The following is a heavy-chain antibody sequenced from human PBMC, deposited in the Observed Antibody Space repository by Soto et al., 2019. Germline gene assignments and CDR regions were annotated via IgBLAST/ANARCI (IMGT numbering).Heavy chain of an antibody. CDR2: IYYSGST. D-gene: IGHD6-19*01. CDR1: GGSISSYY. V-gene: IGHV4-59*01. J-gene: IGHJ4*02. CDR3: ARSGYSSGWYAVNFDY. Sequence: SETLSLTCTVSGGSISSYYWSWIRQPPGKGLEWIGYIYYSGSTNYNPSLKSRVTISVDTSKNQFSLKLSSVTAADTAVYYCARSGYSSGWYAVNFDYWGQGTLVTVSS.